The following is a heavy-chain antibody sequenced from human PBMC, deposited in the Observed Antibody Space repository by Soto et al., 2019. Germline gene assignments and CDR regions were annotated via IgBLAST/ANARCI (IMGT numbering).Heavy chain of an antibody. D-gene: IGHD3-10*01. V-gene: IGHV1-24*01. CDR2: FDPEDGET. CDR1: GYTLTELS. J-gene: IGHJ5*02. Sequence: GASVKVSCKVSGYTLTELSMHWVRQAPGKGLEWMGGFDPEDGETIYAQKFQGRVTMTEDTSTDTAYMELSSLRSEDTAVYYCAASLGSITISVRPDRFALWGQGTLDPVSS. CDR3: AASLGSITISVRPDRFAL.